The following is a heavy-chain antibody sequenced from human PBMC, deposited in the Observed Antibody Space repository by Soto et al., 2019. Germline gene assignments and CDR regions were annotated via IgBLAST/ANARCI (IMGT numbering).Heavy chain of an antibody. CDR3: ASIGVVPAAPNMNWFDP. D-gene: IGHD2-2*01. V-gene: IGHV4-39*01. Sequence: PSETLSLTCTVSGGSISSSSYYWGWIRQPPGKGLEWIGSIYYSGSTYYNPSLKSRVTISVDTSKNQFSLKLSSVTAADTAVYYCASIGVVPAAPNMNWFDPWGQGTLVTVSS. J-gene: IGHJ5*02. CDR1: GGSISSSSYY. CDR2: IYYSGST.